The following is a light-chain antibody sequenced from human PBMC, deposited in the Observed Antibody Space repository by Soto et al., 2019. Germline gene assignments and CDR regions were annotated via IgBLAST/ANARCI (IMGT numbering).Light chain of an antibody. Sequence: DIQMTQSPSALSASVGDRVTITCRASQSISTWLAWYQQKPGKAPKLLIYKASSLEGGVPSRFSGSGSGTEFNITISSLQPDDFATYYCQQYNTYPLTFGGGTMVDTK. CDR1: QSISTW. J-gene: IGKJ4*01. CDR2: KAS. V-gene: IGKV1-5*03. CDR3: QQYNTYPLT.